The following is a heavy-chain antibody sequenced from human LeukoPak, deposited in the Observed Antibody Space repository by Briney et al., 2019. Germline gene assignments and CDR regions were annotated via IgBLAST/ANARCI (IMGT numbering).Heavy chain of an antibody. Sequence: SETLSLTCTVSGGSIISIGYYWGWIRQPPGKGLEWIGSTYYSGGTYYNPSLKSRVTIAVDTSKNQFSLRVSSVTAADTAVYYCGRHRGYNYGHVDYWGQGTLVTVSS. CDR3: GRHRGYNYGHVDY. CDR2: TYYSGGT. V-gene: IGHV4-39*07. J-gene: IGHJ4*02. D-gene: IGHD5-18*01. CDR1: GGSIISIGYY.